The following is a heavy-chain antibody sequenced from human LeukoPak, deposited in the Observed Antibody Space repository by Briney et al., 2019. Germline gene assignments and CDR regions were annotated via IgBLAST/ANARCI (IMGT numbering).Heavy chain of an antibody. Sequence: GSSVKVSCKAPGGTFSSYAISWVRQAPGQGLEWMGRMIPILGIANYAQKFQGRVTITADKSTSTAYMELSSLRSEDTAVYYCARATVTQGYYFDYWGQGTLVTVSS. J-gene: IGHJ4*02. D-gene: IGHD4-17*01. CDR2: MIPILGIA. V-gene: IGHV1-69*04. CDR1: GGTFSSYA. CDR3: ARATVTQGYYFDY.